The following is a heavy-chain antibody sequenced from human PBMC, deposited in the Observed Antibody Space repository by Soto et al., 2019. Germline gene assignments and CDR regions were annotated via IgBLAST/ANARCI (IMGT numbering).Heavy chain of an antibody. J-gene: IGHJ4*02. D-gene: IGHD3-16*01. Sequence: PGGSLRLSCAASGFSFSSYNMNWVRQAPGKGLEWVSSIGSISSYRYYADSVKGRFTISRDNAKNSLYLEMNSLRAEDTAVYYCARDLYGFDDWGQGTPVTVSS. CDR1: GFSFSSYN. CDR3: ARDLYGFDD. V-gene: IGHV3-21*01. CDR2: IGSISSYR.